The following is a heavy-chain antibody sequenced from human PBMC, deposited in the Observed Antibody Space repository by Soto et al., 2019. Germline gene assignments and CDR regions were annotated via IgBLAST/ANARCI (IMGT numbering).Heavy chain of an antibody. V-gene: IGHV5-51*01. D-gene: IGHD6-13*01. Sequence: GESLKISCKGSGYSFTSYWMGWVRQMPGKGLEWMGIIYPGDSDARYSPSFQGQVTFSADKSTSTAYLQWSSLKASDTAMYYCARTAAAGKYYYGMDVWGQGTTVTVSS. CDR2: IYPGDSDA. J-gene: IGHJ6*02. CDR1: GYSFTSYW. CDR3: ARTAAAGKYYYGMDV.